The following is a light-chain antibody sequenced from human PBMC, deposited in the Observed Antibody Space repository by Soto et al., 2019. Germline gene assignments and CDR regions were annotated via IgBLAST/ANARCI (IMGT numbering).Light chain of an antibody. Sequence: DIVMTQTPLSSPVTLGQPASISCRSSQSLVFSDGNTYLSWVHQRPGQPPRLLIYKTSNRFSGVPDRFSGSGAGTDFTLKISRVEAEDVGIYYCLQTTQFPHTFGQGTKLEIK. V-gene: IGKV2-24*01. CDR1: QSLVFSDGNTY. CDR2: KTS. CDR3: LQTTQFPHT. J-gene: IGKJ2*01.